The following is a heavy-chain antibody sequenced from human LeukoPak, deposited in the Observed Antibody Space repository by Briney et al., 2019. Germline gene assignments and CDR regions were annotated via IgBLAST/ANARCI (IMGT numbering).Heavy chain of an antibody. V-gene: IGHV4-39*01. CDR3: ARHSSSWVFVY. Sequence: KPSETLSLTCTVSGDSISSSDVFWGWIRQPPGKGLEWIGSFYYSGSTYFNPSLRSRVTISVDTSKNQFSLRLNSVTAADTAVYYCARHSSSWVFVYWGQGTLVTVSS. CDR2: FYYSGST. D-gene: IGHD6-13*01. CDR1: GDSISSSDVF. J-gene: IGHJ4*02.